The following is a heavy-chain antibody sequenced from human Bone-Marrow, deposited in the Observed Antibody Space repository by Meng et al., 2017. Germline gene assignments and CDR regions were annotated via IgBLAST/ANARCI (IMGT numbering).Heavy chain of an antibody. CDR1: GFSLSTSGIC. CDR2: IDWDDDK. CDR3: ARSSYDSSGYYLLGAFDY. J-gene: IGHJ4*01. D-gene: IGHD3-22*01. Sequence: SGPTLVTPTQTLTLTCTFSGFSLSTSGICVSWVRQPPGKALEWLALIDWDDDKYYSTSLKTRLTISKDTSKHQVVLTMTNMDPVDTATYYCARSSYDSSGYYLLGAFDYWGQGTQVTVSS. V-gene: IGHV2-70*20.